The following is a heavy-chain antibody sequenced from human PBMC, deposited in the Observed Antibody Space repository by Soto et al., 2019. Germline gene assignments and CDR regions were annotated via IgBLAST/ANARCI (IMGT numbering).Heavy chain of an antibody. CDR1: GGSISSSSYY. Sequence: SETLSLTCTVSGGSISSSSYYWGWIRQPPGKGLEWIGSIYYSGSTYYNPSLKSRVTISVDTSKNQLSLELSSVTAADTAVYYCARQGRWLQFRHAFDIWGQGTMVTVSS. CDR3: ARQGRWLQFRHAFDI. V-gene: IGHV4-39*01. J-gene: IGHJ3*02. D-gene: IGHD5-12*01. CDR2: IYYSGST.